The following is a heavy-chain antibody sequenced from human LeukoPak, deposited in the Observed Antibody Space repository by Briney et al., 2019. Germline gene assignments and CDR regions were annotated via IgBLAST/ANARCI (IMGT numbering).Heavy chain of an antibody. Sequence: PSETLSLTCTVSGYSISSGYYWGWIRQPPGKGLEWIGSIYHSGSTYYNPSLKSRVTISVDTSKNQFSLKLSSVTAADTAVYYCARLSRYSSSWLDYYYYMDVWGKGTTVTVSS. J-gene: IGHJ6*03. CDR1: GYSISSGYY. CDR2: IYHSGST. D-gene: IGHD6-13*01. CDR3: ARLSRYSSSWLDYYYYMDV. V-gene: IGHV4-38-2*02.